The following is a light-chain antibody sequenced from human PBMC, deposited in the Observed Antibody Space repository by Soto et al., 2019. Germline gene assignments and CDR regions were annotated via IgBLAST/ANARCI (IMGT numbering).Light chain of an antibody. J-gene: IGLJ1*01. CDR2: QDN. Sequence: NFMLTQPHSVSESPGKTVTISCTRSSGSIASNFVQWSQQRPGSSPTTVIYQDNQRPSGVPHRFSGSIDRSSNSASLTISGLRTEDEADYYCLSYDESSHVFGTGTKLIVL. CDR3: LSYDESSHV. V-gene: IGLV6-57*01. CDR1: SGSIASNF.